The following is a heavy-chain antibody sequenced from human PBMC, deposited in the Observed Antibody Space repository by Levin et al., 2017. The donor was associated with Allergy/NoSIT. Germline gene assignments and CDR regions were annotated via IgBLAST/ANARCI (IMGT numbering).Heavy chain of an antibody. V-gene: IGHV3-21*01. D-gene: IGHD3-10*01. CDR2: ISSSSSYI. Sequence: GGSLRLSCAASGFTFSSYSMNWVRQAPGKGLEWVSSISSSSSYIYYADSVKGRFTISRDNAKNSLCLQMNSLRAEDTAVYYCARDWQNYYGSGSPNDYWGQGTLVTVSS. CDR1: GFTFSSYS. CDR3: ARDWQNYYGSGSPNDY. J-gene: IGHJ4*02.